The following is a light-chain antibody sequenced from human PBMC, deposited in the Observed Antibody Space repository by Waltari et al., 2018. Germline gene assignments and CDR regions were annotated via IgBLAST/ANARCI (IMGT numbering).Light chain of an antibody. V-gene: IGLV1-40*01. CDR1: DSGTASFG. J-gene: IGLJ3*02. CDR3: QSYDNSLRGSLL. CDR2: KNT. Sequence: QSVLTQAPSVSGAPGQRVTISCTGGDSGTASFGVNWSQPLPGRVPKLLIHKNTRRPSGVPDRFSGSKSGTSASLAIEGLQPEDEGDYYCQSYDNSLRGSLLFGGGTKVTV.